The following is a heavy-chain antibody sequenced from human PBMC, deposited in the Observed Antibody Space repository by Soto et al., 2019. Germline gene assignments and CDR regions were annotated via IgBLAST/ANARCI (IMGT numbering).Heavy chain of an antibody. CDR1: GFTFSSYA. D-gene: IGHD3-10*01. V-gene: IGHV3-23*01. J-gene: IGHJ6*02. Sequence: GGSLRLSCAASGFTFSSYAMSWVRQAPGKGLEWVSAISGSGGSTYYADSVKGRFTISRDNSKNTLYLQMNSLRAEDTAVYYCARYYGSGFYYGIDVRAQRTTVTGSS. CDR2: ISGSGGST. CDR3: ARYYGSGFYYGIDV.